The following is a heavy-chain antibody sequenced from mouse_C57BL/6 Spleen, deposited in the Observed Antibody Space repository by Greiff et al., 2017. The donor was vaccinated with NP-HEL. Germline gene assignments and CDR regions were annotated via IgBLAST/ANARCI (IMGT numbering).Heavy chain of an antibody. CDR2: FYPGSGSI. D-gene: IGHD1-1*01. J-gene: IGHJ1*03. V-gene: IGHV1-62-2*01. CDR1: GYTFTEYT. Sequence: VQLQQSGAELVKPGASVKLSCKASGYTFTEYTIHWVKQRSGQGLEWIGWFYPGSGSIKYNEKFKDKATLTADKSSSTVYMELSRLTSEDSAVYFCARQEEEYYYGSSHWYFDVWGTGTTVTVSS. CDR3: ARQEEEYYYGSSHWYFDV.